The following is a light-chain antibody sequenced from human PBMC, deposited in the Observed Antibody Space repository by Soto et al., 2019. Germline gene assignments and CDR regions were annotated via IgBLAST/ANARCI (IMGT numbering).Light chain of an antibody. CDR3: QHYNSYSEA. J-gene: IGKJ1*01. CDR1: QSINIW. CDR2: KAS. V-gene: IGKV1-5*03. Sequence: DIQMTQSPSTLSASVGDRVTITCRASQSINIWLAWYQQKPGRAPNLLIYKASTLESGVPSRFSGSGSGTEFTLTISGLQPDDFATYYCQHYNSYSEAFGQGTKVDIK.